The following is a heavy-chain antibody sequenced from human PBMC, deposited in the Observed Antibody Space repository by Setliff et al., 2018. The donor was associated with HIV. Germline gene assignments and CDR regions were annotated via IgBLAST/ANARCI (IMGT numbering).Heavy chain of an antibody. CDR3: ARRSDWFDP. CDR1: GGSISISD. Sequence: SETLSLTCTVSGGSISISDWSWIRQPPGKGLEWIGCIYTSGNTDYDPSLKSRVTISVDTSKNQFSLKLASVTAADTAVYFCARRSDWFDPWGQGTLVTVSS. CDR2: IYTSGNT. V-gene: IGHV4-4*09. J-gene: IGHJ5*02.